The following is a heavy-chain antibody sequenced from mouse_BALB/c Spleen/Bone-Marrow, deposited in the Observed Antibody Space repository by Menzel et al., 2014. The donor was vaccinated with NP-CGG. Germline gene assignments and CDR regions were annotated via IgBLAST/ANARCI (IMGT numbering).Heavy chain of an antibody. D-gene: IGHD1-2*01. CDR1: GFTFSSYT. Sequence: EVKLVESGGGLVQPGGSLKLSCAASGFTFSSYTMSWVRQTPEKRLEWVAYISNGGGSTYYPDTVKGRFTISRGNAKNTLYLQMSSLKSEDTAMYYCARRGAATYYFDYWGQGTTLTVSS. CDR3: ARRGAATYYFDY. CDR2: ISNGGGST. J-gene: IGHJ2*01. V-gene: IGHV5-12-2*01.